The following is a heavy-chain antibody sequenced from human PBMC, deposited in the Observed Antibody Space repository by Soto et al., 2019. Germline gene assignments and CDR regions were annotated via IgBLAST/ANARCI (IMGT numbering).Heavy chain of an antibody. CDR1: GFTFSSYA. Sequence: QVQLVESGGGVVQPGRSLRLSCAASGFTFSSYAMHWVRQAPGKGLEWAAVISCDGSNKYYADSVKGRFTISRDNSKNTLYLQMNSLRAEDTAVYYCARDPLWGTAMVLWYFDLWGRGTLVTVSS. J-gene: IGHJ2*01. CDR3: ARDPLWGTAMVLWYFDL. D-gene: IGHD5-18*01. CDR2: ISCDGSNK. V-gene: IGHV3-30-3*01.